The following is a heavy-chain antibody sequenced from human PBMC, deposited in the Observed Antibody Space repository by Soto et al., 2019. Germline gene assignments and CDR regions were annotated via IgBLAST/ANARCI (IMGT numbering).Heavy chain of an antibody. J-gene: IGHJ4*02. CDR2: ITGGGGST. CDR1: GFSFSSYA. Sequence: GGSLRLSCAASGFSFSSYAMSWVRQAPGKGLEWVAGITGGGGSTYYADSVKGRFRISRDNSRDTLYLQLNSLRAEDTAVYYCANLRDNLNSIYNFFENWGQGTLVTVSS. D-gene: IGHD2-21*01. V-gene: IGHV3-23*01. CDR3: ANLRDNLNSIYNFFEN.